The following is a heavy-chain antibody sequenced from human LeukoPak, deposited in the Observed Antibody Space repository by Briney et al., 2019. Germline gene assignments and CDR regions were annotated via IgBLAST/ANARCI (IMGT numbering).Heavy chain of an antibody. CDR3: ARMGFSSLGLIDYYYYMDV. J-gene: IGHJ6*03. CDR2: LYYSGSTT. V-gene: IGHV4-59*01. CDR1: GGPISTYY. D-gene: IGHD6-13*01. Sequence: SETLSLTCTVSGGPISTYYWSWIRQPPGKGLEWIAYLYYSGSTTKYNPSLKSRATISLDTSKNQLFLNLNTVTAADTAAYYCARMGFSSLGLIDYYYYMDVWGRGTTVTASS.